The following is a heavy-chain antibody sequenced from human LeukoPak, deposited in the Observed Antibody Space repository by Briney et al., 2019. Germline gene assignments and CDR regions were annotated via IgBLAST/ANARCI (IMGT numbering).Heavy chain of an antibody. V-gene: IGHV1-46*01. D-gene: IGHD6-19*01. CDR2: INPSGGST. J-gene: IGHJ4*02. CDR3: ASTSSGWSPGDY. Sequence: ASVTVSCTASAYTFTIYYMHWVRQAHGQGLEWMGIINPSGGSTSYAQKFQGRVTMTRDTSTSTVYMELSSLRSEDTAVYYCASTSSGWSPGDYWGRGTLVTVSS. CDR1: AYTFTIYY.